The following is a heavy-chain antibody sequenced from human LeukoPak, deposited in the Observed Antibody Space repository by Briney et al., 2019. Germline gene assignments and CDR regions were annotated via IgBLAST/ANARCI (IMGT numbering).Heavy chain of an antibody. V-gene: IGHV3-30*02. Sequence: GGSLRLSCAASGFTFSSYGMHWVRQAPGKGLEWVAFIRYDGSNKYYADSVKGRFTISRDNSKNTLYLQMNSLRSEDTAVYYCARGLLAARLSYYYYYMDVWGKGTTVTVSS. CDR1: GFTFSSYG. CDR2: IRYDGSNK. J-gene: IGHJ6*03. CDR3: ARGLLAARLSYYYYYMDV. D-gene: IGHD6-6*01.